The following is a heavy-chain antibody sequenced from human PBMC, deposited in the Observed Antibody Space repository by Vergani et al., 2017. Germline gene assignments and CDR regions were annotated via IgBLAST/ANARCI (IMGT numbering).Heavy chain of an antibody. D-gene: IGHD2-2*01. Sequence: EVQLVESGGGLVKPGGSLRLSCAASGFTFSSYSMNWVRQAPGKGLEWVSSISSSSSYIYYADSVKGRFTISRDNAKNSLYLQMNSLRAEDTAGYYCARGSPIVVVPAALGPRDAFDIWGQGTMVTVSS. CDR3: ARGSPIVVVPAALGPRDAFDI. CDR1: GFTFSSYS. CDR2: ISSSSSYI. J-gene: IGHJ3*02. V-gene: IGHV3-21*01.